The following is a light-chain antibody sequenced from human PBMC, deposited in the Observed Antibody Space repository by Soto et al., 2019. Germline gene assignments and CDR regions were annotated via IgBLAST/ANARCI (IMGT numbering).Light chain of an antibody. CDR3: QQRYKWPPIT. Sequence: IVLTQSPATLSLSPGERATLSCRASQSVVSYLAWYQQKPGQAPRLLIYDTSNRATGIPARFSGSGSGTEFSLTISSLVPEDFAVYYCQQRYKWPPITFGQGTRLEIK. CDR2: DTS. V-gene: IGKV3-11*01. CDR1: QSVVSY. J-gene: IGKJ5*01.